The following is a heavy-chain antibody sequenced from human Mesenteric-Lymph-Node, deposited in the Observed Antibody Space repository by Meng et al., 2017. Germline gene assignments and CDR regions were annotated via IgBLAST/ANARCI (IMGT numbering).Heavy chain of an antibody. Sequence: QVQLQESGPGTGKPSQTLSLTCTVSGGSISSGGHSWSWIRQHPGKGLEWIAYIYYSGSTYYNPSLKSRVILSVDTSKNQFSLKLSSVTAADTAVYYCARVDSSGYFLDYWGQGTLVTVSS. CDR3: ARVDSSGYFLDY. V-gene: IGHV4-31*03. CDR2: IYYSGST. D-gene: IGHD3-22*01. CDR1: GGSISSGGHS. J-gene: IGHJ4*01.